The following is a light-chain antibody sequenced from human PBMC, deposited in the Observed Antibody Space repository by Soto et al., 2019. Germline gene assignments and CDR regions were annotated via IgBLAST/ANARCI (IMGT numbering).Light chain of an antibody. J-gene: IGLJ3*02. V-gene: IGLV2-11*01. CDR1: SSDVGGYNY. CDR3: CSYAGNSLWV. CDR2: DVS. Sequence: QSVLTQPRSVSGSPGQSVTISCTGTSSDVGGYNYVSWYQQHPGKAPKLVIYDVSKRPSGVPDRFSGSKSANTASLTISGLQADDEADYYFCSYAGNSLWVFGGGTQLTVL.